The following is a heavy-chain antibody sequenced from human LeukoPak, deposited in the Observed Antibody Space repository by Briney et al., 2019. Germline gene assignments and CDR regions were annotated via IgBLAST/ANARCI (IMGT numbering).Heavy chain of an antibody. D-gene: IGHD5-24*01. V-gene: IGHV3-53*01. CDR1: GFTVSSNY. J-gene: IGHJ3*02. Sequence: PGGSLRLSCAASGFTVSSNYMSWVRQAPGQGLEWVSVIYSGGSTYYADSVKGRFTISRDISKNTVYLQMNSLRAEDTAIYFCAKDIWRWAFDIWGQGTMVTVSS. CDR2: IYSGGST. CDR3: AKDIWRWAFDI.